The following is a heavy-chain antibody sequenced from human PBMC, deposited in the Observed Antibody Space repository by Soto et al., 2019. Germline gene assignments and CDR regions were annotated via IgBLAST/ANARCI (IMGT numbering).Heavy chain of an antibody. Sequence: SETLSLTCTVSGVSISSGGYYWSWIRQHPGKGLEWIGYIYYSGSTYYNPSLKSRVTISVDTSKNQFSLTLSSVTAADTAVYYCDRDGILSGSDYRTFDYWGQETLLKVSS. CDR2: IYYSGST. V-gene: IGHV4-31*03. CDR3: DRDGILSGSDYRTFDY. J-gene: IGHJ4*02. CDR1: GVSISSGGYY. D-gene: IGHD3-10*01.